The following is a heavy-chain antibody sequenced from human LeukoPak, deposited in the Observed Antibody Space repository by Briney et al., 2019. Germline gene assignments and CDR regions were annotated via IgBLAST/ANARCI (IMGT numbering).Heavy chain of an antibody. CDR1: GGSISSSSYY. D-gene: IGHD5-18*01. CDR3: ARAQRGYSYGYPFDY. CDR2: IYYSGST. J-gene: IGHJ4*02. Sequence: SETLSLTCTVSGGSISSSSYYWGWIRQPPGKGLEWIGSIYYSGSTYYNPSLKSRVTISVDTSKNQFSLKLSSVTAADTAVYYCARAQRGYSYGYPFDYWGQGTLVTVSS. V-gene: IGHV4-39*01.